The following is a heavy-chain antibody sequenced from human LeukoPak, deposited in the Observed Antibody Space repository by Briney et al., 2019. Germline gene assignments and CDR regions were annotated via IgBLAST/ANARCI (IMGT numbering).Heavy chain of an antibody. D-gene: IGHD3-16*01. CDR3: AKDGD. Sequence: GGSLRLSCAASGFTFTNYAMSWVRQAPGKGLEWVSAITTGGGSTYYADFVRGRFTISRDNSKNTLYLQMSGLRAEDTAVYYCAKDGDWGQGTLVTVSS. V-gene: IGHV3-23*01. CDR2: ITTGGGST. J-gene: IGHJ4*02. CDR1: GFTFTNYA.